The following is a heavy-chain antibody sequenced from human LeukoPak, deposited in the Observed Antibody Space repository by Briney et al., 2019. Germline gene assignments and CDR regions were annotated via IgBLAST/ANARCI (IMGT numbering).Heavy chain of an antibody. CDR2: MYSGGAT. CDR3: ARSVHDTSGYAY. J-gene: IGHJ4*02. CDR1: GFTVSSSY. D-gene: IGHD3-22*01. Sequence: GGSLRLSCAASGFTVSSSYMSWVRQAPGKGLEWVSVMYSGGATYYANSVKDRFTISRDYSKNTLNLQMNNLGPEDTAVYFCARSVHDTSGYAYWGQGTLVTVSS. V-gene: IGHV3-53*05.